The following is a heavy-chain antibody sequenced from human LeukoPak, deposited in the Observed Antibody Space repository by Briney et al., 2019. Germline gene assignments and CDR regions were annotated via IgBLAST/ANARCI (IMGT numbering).Heavy chain of an antibody. CDR1: GFTFDDYA. J-gene: IGHJ4*02. V-gene: IGHV3-9*01. CDR2: ISWNSGSI. Sequence: GRSLRLSCAASGFTFDDYAMHWVRQAPGKGLEWVSGISWNSGSIDYADSVKGRFTISRDNAKNSLYLQMNSLRAEDTALYYCAKIAAAGAFDYWGQGTLVTVSS. CDR3: AKIAAAGAFDY. D-gene: IGHD6-13*01.